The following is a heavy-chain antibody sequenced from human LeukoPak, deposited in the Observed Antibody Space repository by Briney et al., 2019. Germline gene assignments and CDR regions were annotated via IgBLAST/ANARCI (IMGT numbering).Heavy chain of an antibody. Sequence: SETLSLTCTVSGGSISSYYWSWIRQPPGKGLEWIGYIYYSGSTNYNPSLKSRVTISVDTSKNQFSLKLSSVTAADTAVYYCARALFRYYYMDVWGKGTTVTISS. CDR3: ARALFRYYYMDV. CDR2: IYYSGST. V-gene: IGHV4-59*01. CDR1: GGSISSYY. J-gene: IGHJ6*03.